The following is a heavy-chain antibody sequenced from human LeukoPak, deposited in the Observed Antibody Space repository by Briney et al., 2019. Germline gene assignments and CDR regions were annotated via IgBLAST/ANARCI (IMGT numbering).Heavy chain of an antibody. CDR3: AREHKGYYDSSGFDY. J-gene: IGHJ4*02. Sequence: GASVKVSCKASGGTFSSYAISWVRQAPGQGLEWMGGIIPIFGTANYAQKFQGRVTITADESTSTAYMELSSLRSEDTAVYYCAREHKGYYDSSGFDYWGQGTLVTVSS. D-gene: IGHD3-22*01. CDR2: IIPIFGTA. V-gene: IGHV1-69*13. CDR1: GGTFSSYA.